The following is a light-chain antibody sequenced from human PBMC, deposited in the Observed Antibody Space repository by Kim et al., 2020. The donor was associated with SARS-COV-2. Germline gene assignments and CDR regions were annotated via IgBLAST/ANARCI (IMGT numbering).Light chain of an antibody. CDR3: QVWDSSTSV. J-gene: IGLJ2*01. CDR1: KFETKT. Sequence: SVAPGQTARITCGGNKFETKTGCWYQPKPGQAPVLVIYRDSNRPSGIPERFSGSNSGNTATLTISRTQAMDEADYYCQVWDSSTSVFGGGTQLTVL. V-gene: IGLV3-9*01. CDR2: RDS.